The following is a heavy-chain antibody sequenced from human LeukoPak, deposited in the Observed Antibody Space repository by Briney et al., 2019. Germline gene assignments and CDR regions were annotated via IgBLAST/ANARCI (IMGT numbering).Heavy chain of an antibody. D-gene: IGHD3-10*01. Sequence: GGSLRLSCAASGFTFSSYEMNWVRQAPGKGLEWVSYISSSGSTIYYADSVKGRFTVSRDNAKNSLYLQMNSLRAEDTAVYYCARGSGGYYGSGSPIDYWGQGTLVTVSS. CDR2: ISSSGSTI. V-gene: IGHV3-48*03. CDR3: ARGSGGYYGSGSPIDY. CDR1: GFTFSSYE. J-gene: IGHJ4*02.